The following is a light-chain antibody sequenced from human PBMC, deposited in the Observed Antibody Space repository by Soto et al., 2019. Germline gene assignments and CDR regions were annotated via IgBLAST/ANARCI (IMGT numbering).Light chain of an antibody. V-gene: IGKV2-30*02. Sequence: DVVMTQSPLSLPVTLGQPASISCRSNQSLVHSDGIAYFSWFQQRPGRSPRRLIYKVSNRDSGVPARFSGSGSGTDFALKLSRVEAEDVGVYYCMQGTHWPITFGQWTRLEIK. CDR2: KVS. CDR3: MQGTHWPIT. CDR1: QSLVHSDGIAY. J-gene: IGKJ5*01.